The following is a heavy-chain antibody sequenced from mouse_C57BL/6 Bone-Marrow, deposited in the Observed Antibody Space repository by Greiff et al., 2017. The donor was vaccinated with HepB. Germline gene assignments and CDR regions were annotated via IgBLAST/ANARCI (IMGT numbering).Heavy chain of an antibody. CDR3: TRDYGSRGGDYFDY. D-gene: IGHD1-1*01. V-gene: IGHV1-15*01. Sequence: VKLMESGAELVRPGASVTLSCKASGYTFTDYEMHWVKQTPVHGLEWIGAIDPETGGTAYNQKFKGKAILTADKSSSTAYMELRSLTSEDSAVYYCTRDYGSRGGDYFDYWGQGTTLTVSS. J-gene: IGHJ2*01. CDR1: GYTFTDYE. CDR2: IDPETGGT.